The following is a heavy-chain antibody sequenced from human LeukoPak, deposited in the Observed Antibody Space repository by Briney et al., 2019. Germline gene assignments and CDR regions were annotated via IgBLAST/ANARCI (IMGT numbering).Heavy chain of an antibody. Sequence: PGGSLRLSCAASGFTFSSYWMYWVRQAPGKGLEWVANIRQDGSEKYYVDSVRGRFTISRDNAKNSLYLQMNSLRAEDTAVYYCARWEYSSSWGGFDPWGQGTLVTVSS. V-gene: IGHV3-7*01. J-gene: IGHJ5*02. D-gene: IGHD6-13*01. CDR3: ARWEYSSSWGGFDP. CDR2: IRQDGSEK. CDR1: GFTFSSYW.